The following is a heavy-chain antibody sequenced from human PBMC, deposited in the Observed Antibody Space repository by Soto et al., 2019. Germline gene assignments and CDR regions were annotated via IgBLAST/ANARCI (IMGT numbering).Heavy chain of an antibody. J-gene: IGHJ4*02. CDR3: ARGRIAARPGSRNDY. CDR1: GGSFSGYY. Sequence: QVQLQQWGAGLLKPSETLSLTCAVYGGSFSGYYWSWIRQPPGKGLEWIGEINHSGTANYNPSLKGRVTLSVDTSKDQFSLTLSSVTAADPAVYYCARGRIAARPGSRNDYWGQGTLVTVSS. D-gene: IGHD6-6*01. CDR2: INHSGTA. V-gene: IGHV4-34*01.